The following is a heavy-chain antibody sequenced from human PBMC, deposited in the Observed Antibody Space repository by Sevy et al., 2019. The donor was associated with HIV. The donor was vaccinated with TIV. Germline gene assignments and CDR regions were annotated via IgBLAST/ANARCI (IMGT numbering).Heavy chain of an antibody. V-gene: IGHV3-11*01. Sequence: GSLRLSCAASGFIFSNYYMSWIRQAPGKGLEWVSYISTSGTTIFYADSVKGRFTISRDNAKNSLYLQMNILRAEDTAVYFCARAEEDADYPSYYFYGMDVWGQGTTVTVSS. D-gene: IGHD4-17*01. CDR1: GFIFSNYY. J-gene: IGHJ6*02. CDR2: ISTSGTTI. CDR3: ARAEEDADYPSYYFYGMDV.